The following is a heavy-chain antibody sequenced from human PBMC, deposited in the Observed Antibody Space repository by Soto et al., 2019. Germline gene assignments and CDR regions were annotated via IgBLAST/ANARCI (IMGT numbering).Heavy chain of an antibody. CDR3: ARVLGSSGYRKKDAFDI. D-gene: IGHD3-22*01. Sequence: ASVKVSCKASGYTFTSYGISWVRQAPGQGLEWMGWISAYNGNTNYAQKLQGRVTMTTDTSTSTAYMELRSLRSDDTAVYYCARVLGSSGYRKKDAFDIWGQGAMVTVSS. J-gene: IGHJ3*02. CDR2: ISAYNGNT. CDR1: GYTFTSYG. V-gene: IGHV1-18*04.